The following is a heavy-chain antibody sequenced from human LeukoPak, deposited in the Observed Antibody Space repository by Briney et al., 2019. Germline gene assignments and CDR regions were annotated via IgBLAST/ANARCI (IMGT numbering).Heavy chain of an antibody. CDR2: IYYSGST. CDR1: GGSISSYY. J-gene: IGHJ5*02. D-gene: IGHD6-13*01. CDR3: ARLSAAGVWFDP. Sequence: SETLSLTCTVSGGSISSYYWSWIRQPPGKGLEWIGYIYYSGSTNYNPSLKGRVTISVDTSKNQFSLKLSSVTAADTAVYYCARLSAAGVWFDPWGQGTLVTVSS. V-gene: IGHV4-59*12.